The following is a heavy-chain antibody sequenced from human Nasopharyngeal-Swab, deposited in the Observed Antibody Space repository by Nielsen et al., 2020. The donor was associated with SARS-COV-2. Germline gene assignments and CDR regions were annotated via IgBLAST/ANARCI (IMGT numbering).Heavy chain of an antibody. V-gene: IGHV3-23*01. J-gene: IGHJ6*01. D-gene: IGHD3-22*01. CDR3: AKDLSYYYDSSGGGMDV. CDR2: ISGSGGST. Sequence: LSLTCAASGFTFSSYAMSWVRQAPGKGLEWVSAISGSGGSTYYADSVKGRFTISRDNSKNTLYLQMNSLRAEDTAVYYCAKDLSYYYDSSGGGMDVWGQGTTVTVSS. CDR1: GFTFSSYA.